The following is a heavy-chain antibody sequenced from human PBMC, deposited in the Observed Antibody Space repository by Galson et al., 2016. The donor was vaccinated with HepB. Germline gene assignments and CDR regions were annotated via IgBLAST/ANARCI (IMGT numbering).Heavy chain of an antibody. CDR3: ARGLLYFDWYQLEGYGMDV. J-gene: IGHJ6*02. V-gene: IGHV3-48*02. CDR1: GFTFSSYS. D-gene: IGHD3-9*01. Sequence: SLRLSCAASGFTFSSYSMNWVRQAPGQGLEWVSFLSTSSSTIYYSDSVKGRFTVSRDNGKNSLYLQMNSLRDEDTAVYYCARGLLYFDWYQLEGYGMDVWGQGTTVTVSS. CDR2: LSTSSSTI.